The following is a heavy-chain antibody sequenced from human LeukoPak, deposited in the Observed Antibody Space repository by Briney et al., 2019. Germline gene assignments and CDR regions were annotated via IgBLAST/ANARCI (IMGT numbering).Heavy chain of an antibody. CDR2: VHCSGNN. CDR3: ARGYFDSSGQSNTFDI. CDR1: GASISSSY. Sequence: SETLSLTCTVSGASISSSYWSWIRQPPGKRLEWIGSVHCSGNNIYNPSLKSRVTTSVDTSKNQFSLNLSSVSAAHSAAYYCARGYFDSSGQSNTFDIWGQGTVVTVSS. J-gene: IGHJ3*02. V-gene: IGHV4-59*01. D-gene: IGHD3-22*01.